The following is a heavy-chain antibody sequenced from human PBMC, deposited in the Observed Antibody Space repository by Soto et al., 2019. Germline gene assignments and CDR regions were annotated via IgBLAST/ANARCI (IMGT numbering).Heavy chain of an antibody. Sequence: EVQLVESGGGLIQPGGSLRLSCAASGFTVSSNYMSWVRRAPGKGLEWVSVIYSGGSKYYADSVKGRFTISRDNSKNTLSLQLNSLRAEDTAVYYCARVCSGGSGYGGMEIWGKGPTVTVSS. CDR2: IYSGGSK. CDR3: ARVCSGGSGYGGMEI. J-gene: IGHJ6*04. D-gene: IGHD2-15*01. V-gene: IGHV3-53*01. CDR1: GFTVSSNY.